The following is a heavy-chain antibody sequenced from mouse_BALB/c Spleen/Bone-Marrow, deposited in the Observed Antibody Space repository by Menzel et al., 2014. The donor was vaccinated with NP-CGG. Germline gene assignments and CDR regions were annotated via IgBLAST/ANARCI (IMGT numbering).Heavy chain of an antibody. D-gene: IGHD1-1*01. V-gene: IGHV1-14*01. CDR1: GYAFTNYV. CDR2: INPYNDGT. J-gene: IGHJ4*01. Sequence: EVQLQQSGPELVKPGASVKMSCKASGYAFTNYVMHWVKQKPGQGLEWIGYINPYNDGTKYNEKFKGKATLTSDKSSGTAYMELSSLTSEDSAVYYCARRPSFYGSSYGAMDYWGQGTSVTASS. CDR3: ARRPSFYGSSYGAMDY.